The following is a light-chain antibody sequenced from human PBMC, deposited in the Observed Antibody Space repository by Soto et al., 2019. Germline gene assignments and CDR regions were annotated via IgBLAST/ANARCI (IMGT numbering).Light chain of an antibody. CDR3: SSYTTSATLV. J-gene: IGLJ3*02. V-gene: IGLV2-14*01. CDR1: SSDIGGYNY. Sequence: QSVLTQPASVSGSPGQSITISCTGTSSDIGGYNYVSWYQQHPGKAPKFMIYEVSYRPSGISSRFSGSKSGNTASLTISGLQTEDEADYYCSSYTTSATLVFGGGTKLTVL. CDR2: EVS.